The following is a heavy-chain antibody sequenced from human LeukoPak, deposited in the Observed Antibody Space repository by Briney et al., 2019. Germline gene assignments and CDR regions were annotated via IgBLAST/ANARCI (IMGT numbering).Heavy chain of an antibody. D-gene: IGHD2-2*01. J-gene: IGHJ6*03. Sequence: GGSLRLSCAASGFTFSSYGMHWVRQAPGKGVGWGAVISYDGSNKYYADSVKGRFTISRDNSKNTLYLQMNSLRAEDTAVYYCAKEGRYCSSTSRGCYYYYYMDIWGKGTTVTVSS. CDR2: ISYDGSNK. CDR1: GFTFSSYG. V-gene: IGHV3-30*18. CDR3: AKEGRYCSSTSRGCYYYYYMDI.